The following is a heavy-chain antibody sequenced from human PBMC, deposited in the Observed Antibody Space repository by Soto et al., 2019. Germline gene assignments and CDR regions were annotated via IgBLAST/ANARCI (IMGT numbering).Heavy chain of an antibody. Sequence: PGGSLRLSCAASGFTFGSYSMNWVRQAPGKGLEWVSSISSSSSYIYYADSVKGRFTISRDNAKNSLYLQMNSLRAEDTAVYYCARDGGREMAYYYYYYGMDVWGQGTTVTVSS. CDR2: ISSSSSYI. CDR3: ARDGGREMAYYYYYYGMDV. D-gene: IGHD6-25*01. CDR1: GFTFGSYS. V-gene: IGHV3-21*01. J-gene: IGHJ6*02.